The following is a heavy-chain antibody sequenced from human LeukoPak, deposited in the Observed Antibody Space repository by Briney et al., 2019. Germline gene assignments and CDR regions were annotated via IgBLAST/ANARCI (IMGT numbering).Heavy chain of an antibody. CDR3: GRRPAVDGPIDN. J-gene: IGHJ4*02. V-gene: IGHV4-59*01. Sequence: PSETLSLTCIVSGGSLHRSFWTWVRQPPGKGLQWIGCIYSSGTTDYSPSLKSRLTISIDTSMNQFSLRLASVTAADTAVYYCGRRPAVDGPIDNWGQGILVAVSS. D-gene: IGHD3/OR15-3a*01. CDR2: IYSSGTT. CDR1: GGSLHRSF.